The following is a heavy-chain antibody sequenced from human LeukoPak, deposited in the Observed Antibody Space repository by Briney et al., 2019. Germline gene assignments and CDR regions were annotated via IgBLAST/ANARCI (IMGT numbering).Heavy chain of an antibody. CDR2: IYTSGST. CDR3: ARAASVPAAIFY. CDR1: GGSISSGSYY. V-gene: IGHV4-61*02. Sequence: SETPSLTCTVSGGSISSGSYYWSWIRQPAGKGLEWIGRIYTSGSTNYNPSLKSLVTITVNASNNQFSLKLSPVTAADTAVYYCARAASVPAAIFYWGQGTLVTVSS. D-gene: IGHD2-2*01. J-gene: IGHJ4*02.